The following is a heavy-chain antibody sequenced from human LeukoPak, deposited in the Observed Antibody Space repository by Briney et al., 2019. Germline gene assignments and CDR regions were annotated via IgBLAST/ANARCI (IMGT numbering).Heavy chain of an antibody. D-gene: IGHD3-10*01. CDR1: GGSIDDSNYY. J-gene: IGHJ4*02. Sequence: SETLSLTCIVSGGSIDDSNYYWGWIRQPPEKGLEWIGSFYYTGNTYYSPSLQSRVTISADTSNNPFSLSLRSVTASDTAVYYCARRFHGSGSHFFDYWGQGKLVSVSS. V-gene: IGHV4-39*01. CDR3: ARRFHGSGSHFFDY. CDR2: FYYTGNT.